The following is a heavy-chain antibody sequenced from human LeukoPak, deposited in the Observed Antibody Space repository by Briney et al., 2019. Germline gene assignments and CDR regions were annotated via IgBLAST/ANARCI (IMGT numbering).Heavy chain of an antibody. V-gene: IGHV3-7*01. CDR1: GFTFSSYW. CDR2: IKQDGSEK. J-gene: IGHJ4*02. CDR3: ARDDPGLCFDY. Sequence: QPGGSLRLSCAASGFTFSSYWMSWVRQAPGRGLEGVANIKQDGSEKYYVDSVKGRFTISRDNAKNSLYLQMNSLRAEDTAVYYCARDDPGLCFDYWGQGTLVTVSS.